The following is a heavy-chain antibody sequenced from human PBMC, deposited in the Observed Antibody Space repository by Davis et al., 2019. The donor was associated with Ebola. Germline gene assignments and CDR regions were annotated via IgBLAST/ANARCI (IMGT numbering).Heavy chain of an antibody. J-gene: IGHJ4*02. D-gene: IGHD5-24*01. CDR3: APVRDGYNYFFDN. CDR1: GFSFGSYV. CDR2: ISSTASYS. Sequence: GGSLRLSCVGSGFSFGSYVMSWVRQAPGRGPEWVSSISSTASYSYYADSVKGRFTISRDNSRDTLYLQMNTLRPEDTALYYCAPVRDGYNYFFDNWGQGTLVTVSS. V-gene: IGHV3-23*01.